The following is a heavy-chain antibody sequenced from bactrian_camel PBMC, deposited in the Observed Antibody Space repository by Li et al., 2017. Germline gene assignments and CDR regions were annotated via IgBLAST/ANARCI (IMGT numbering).Heavy chain of an antibody. CDR2: VYGDGSAT. J-gene: IGHJ4*01. CDR3: VRGWDDDTWSFNY. D-gene: IGHD6*01. Sequence: HVQLVESGGGLVHPGGSLRLSCAPSGVTYLSWVRQAPGKGLEWVSSVYGDGSATYYADSVKGRFTISRDNAENTLYLQLNSLKTEDSAMYYCVRGWDDDTWSFNYWGRGTQVTVS. CDR1: GVTY. V-gene: IGHV3-2*01.